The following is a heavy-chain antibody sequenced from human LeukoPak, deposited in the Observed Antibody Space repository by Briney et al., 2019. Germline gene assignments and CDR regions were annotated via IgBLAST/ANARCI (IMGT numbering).Heavy chain of an antibody. CDR1: GFTFSNFA. V-gene: IGHV3-30*18. Sequence: SGGSLGLSCAASGFTFSNFAIHWVRQAPGKGLEWVAVILYDGRNKYYGDSVEGRFTISRDNSKNTVYLEMNSLRAEDTAVYYCAKDLMKTGYCSGASCYGRTDWGQGTLVTVSS. D-gene: IGHD2-15*01. CDR3: AKDLMKTGYCSGASCYGRTD. J-gene: IGHJ4*02. CDR2: ILYDGRNK.